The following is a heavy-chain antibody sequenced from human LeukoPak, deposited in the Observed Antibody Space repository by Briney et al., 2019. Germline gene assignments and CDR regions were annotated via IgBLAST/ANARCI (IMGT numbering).Heavy chain of an antibody. J-gene: IGHJ3*02. V-gene: IGHV3-23*01. CDR2: TSSSDAGT. D-gene: IGHD3-22*01. CDR3: AKSTSSGYWDAFDI. Sequence: GGSLRLSCAASGFSLSSHAMSWVRQAPGKGLEWVSATSSSDAGTYYADSVKGRFTISRDNSKNTLYLQMNSLRAEDTAVYYCAKSTSSGYWDAFDIWGQGTMVTVSS. CDR1: GFSLSSHA.